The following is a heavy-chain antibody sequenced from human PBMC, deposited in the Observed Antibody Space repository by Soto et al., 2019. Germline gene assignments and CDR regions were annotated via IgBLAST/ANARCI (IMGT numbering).Heavy chain of an antibody. CDR2: MYSGGTT. Sequence: EVQLVESGGGLVQPGGSLRLSCAASGLTVSTKYMSWVRQAPGKGLEWVSLMYSGGTTSYADSVKGRFTVSRDNSKNTLYLQMNSPRAEDTAVFYCAARGVISVDYWGQGTLVTVSS. V-gene: IGHV3-66*01. J-gene: IGHJ4*02. CDR3: AARGVISVDY. D-gene: IGHD2-21*01. CDR1: GLTVSTKY.